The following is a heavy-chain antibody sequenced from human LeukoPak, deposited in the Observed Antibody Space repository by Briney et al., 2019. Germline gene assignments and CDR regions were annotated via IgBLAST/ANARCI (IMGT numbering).Heavy chain of an antibody. CDR2: LYSGGTT. Sequence: PGGSLRLSCAASGFSVSSNYMSWVRQAPGKGLEWVSILYSGGTTYYADSVKGRFTISRDNSKNTLYLQMNSLRAEDTAVYYCARGYSSGWYSNHWGQGTLVTVSS. V-gene: IGHV3-53*01. D-gene: IGHD6-19*01. J-gene: IGHJ5*02. CDR1: GFSVSSNY. CDR3: ARGYSSGWYSNH.